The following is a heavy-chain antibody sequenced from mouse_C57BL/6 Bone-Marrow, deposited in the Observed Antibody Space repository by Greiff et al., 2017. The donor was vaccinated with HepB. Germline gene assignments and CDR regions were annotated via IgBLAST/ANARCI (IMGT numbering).Heavy chain of an antibody. CDR1: GFNFSSYA. Sequence: EVKLVESGGGLVTPGGSLKLSCAASGFNFSSYAMSWVRQTPEKRLEWVATISAGGSDTYYPDNVKGRFTIARANAKNNLYLPMSHLKSEDTAMYYWARAGDGSRDWCFDVGGTGTTVTVSS. D-gene: IGHD1-1*01. CDR2: ISAGGSDT. J-gene: IGHJ1*03. V-gene: IGHV5-4*03. CDR3: ARAGDGSRDWCFDV.